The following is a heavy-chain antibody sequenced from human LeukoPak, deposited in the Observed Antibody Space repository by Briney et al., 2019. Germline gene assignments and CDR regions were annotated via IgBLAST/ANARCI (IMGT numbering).Heavy chain of an antibody. V-gene: IGHV4-38-2*02. CDR3: AKDLRSGPGYSSRQSGGFDY. CDR1: GYSISSGYY. CDR2: IYHSGST. Sequence: SETLSLTCTVSGYSISSGYYWGWIRQPPGKGLEWIGSIYHSGSTYYNPSLKSRVTISVDTSKNQFSLKLSSVTAADTAVYYCAKDLRSGPGYSSRQSGGFDYWGQGTLVTVSS. D-gene: IGHD6-13*01. J-gene: IGHJ4*02.